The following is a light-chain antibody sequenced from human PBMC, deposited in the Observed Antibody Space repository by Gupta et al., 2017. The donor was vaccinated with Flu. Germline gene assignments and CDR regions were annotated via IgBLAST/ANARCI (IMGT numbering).Light chain of an antibody. CDR2: AKN. Sequence: SSELPQDPAVSVALGQPVRITCQGDSLRNSYASWYQQKPGQAPVLVIYAKNIRPSGIPDRFSGSSSENTAAVTITGGQAEEEADYYCNSRDSTDNNQAVFGGGTKLTVL. CDR3: NSRDSTDNNQAV. V-gene: IGLV3-19*01. CDR1: SLRNSY. J-gene: IGLJ2*01.